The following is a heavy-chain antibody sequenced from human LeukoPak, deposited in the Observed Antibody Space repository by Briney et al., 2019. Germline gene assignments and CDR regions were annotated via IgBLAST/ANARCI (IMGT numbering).Heavy chain of an antibody. CDR3: AREEYYGMGTRY. CDR1: GFTFSRDS. CDR2: INGGGSPI. V-gene: IGHV3-48*01. J-gene: IGHJ4*02. Sequence: GGSLRLSCAASGFTFSRDSMNWVRQAPGKGLEWVSYINGGGSPIYYADSVRGRFTISRDNVKNSLYLQMNSLRAEDTAVYYCAREEYYGMGTRYWGQGTLVIVSS. D-gene: IGHD3-10*01.